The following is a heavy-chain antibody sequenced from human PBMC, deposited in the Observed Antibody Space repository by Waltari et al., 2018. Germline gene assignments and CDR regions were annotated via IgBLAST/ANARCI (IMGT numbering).Heavy chain of an antibody. CDR1: GGSISSSNW. V-gene: IGHV4-4*02. D-gene: IGHD3-10*01. J-gene: IGHJ6*02. CDR2: IYHSGST. Sequence: QVQLQESGPGLVKPSGTLSLTCAVSGGSISSSNWWSWVRQPPGKGLEWIGEIYHSGSTNYNPSLKSRVTISVDKSKNQFSLKLSSVTAADTAVYYCARRDGSGSYYVYYYGMDVWGQGTTVTVSS. CDR3: ARRDGSGSYYVYYYGMDV.